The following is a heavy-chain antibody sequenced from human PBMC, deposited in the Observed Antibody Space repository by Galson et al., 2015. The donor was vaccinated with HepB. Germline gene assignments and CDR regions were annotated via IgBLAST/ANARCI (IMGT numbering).Heavy chain of an antibody. Sequence: SLRLSCAASGFTFSRFDIHWVRHATGKGLEWVSGIGTVADTYYPDSVKGRFTISRENAKNSVFLQMNSLSAGDTAVYYCARGKHDGSGYHYWYFDLWGRGTLVTVSS. CDR1: GFTFSRFD. V-gene: IGHV3-13*01. CDR2: IGTVADT. CDR3: ARGKHDGSGYHYWYFDL. J-gene: IGHJ2*01. D-gene: IGHD3-22*01.